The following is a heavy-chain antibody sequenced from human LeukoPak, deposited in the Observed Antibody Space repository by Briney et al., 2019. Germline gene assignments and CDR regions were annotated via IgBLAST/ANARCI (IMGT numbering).Heavy chain of an antibody. D-gene: IGHD3-10*01. V-gene: IGHV4-59*01. CDR3: ARSYGSGNYFDY. Sequence: SETLSLTCTVSGGSISTYYWSWIRQPPGKGLEWIGYIYYSGSANYNPSLKSRVTISVDTSKNQFSLKLSSVTAADTAVYYCARSYGSGNYFDYWRQGTLVTVSS. CDR1: GGSISTYY. J-gene: IGHJ4*02. CDR2: IYYSGSA.